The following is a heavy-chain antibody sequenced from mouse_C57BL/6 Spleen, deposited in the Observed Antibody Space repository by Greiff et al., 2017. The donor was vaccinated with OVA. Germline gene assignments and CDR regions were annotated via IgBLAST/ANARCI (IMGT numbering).Heavy chain of an antibody. J-gene: IGHJ2*01. D-gene: IGHD1-1*01. Sequence: VQLQQSGAELVKPGASVKMSCKASGYTFTSYWITWVKQRPGQGLEWIGDIYPGSGSTNYTAKFKSKATPTVETSSSTAYMRLSCLTSEDSAVYYCAIGNYGSSYFDYWGQGTTLTVSS. CDR2: IYPGSGST. CDR3: AIGNYGSSYFDY. CDR1: GYTFTSYW. V-gene: IGHV1-55*01.